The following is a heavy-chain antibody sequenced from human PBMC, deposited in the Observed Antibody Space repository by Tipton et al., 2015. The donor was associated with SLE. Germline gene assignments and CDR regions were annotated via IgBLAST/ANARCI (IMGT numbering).Heavy chain of an antibody. CDR3: ARRHSSGPFDS. V-gene: IGHV4-39*07. D-gene: IGHD6-25*01. J-gene: IGHJ4*02. CDR1: DGSIRSTNYY. CDR2: IFYTGST. Sequence: LRLSCTVSDGSIRSTNYYWGWIRQPPGKGLEWIGSIFYTGSTYYNPSLKSRVSFSIDTSKHQFSLKLNSVTAADTAVYYCARRHSSGPFDSSGQGSLFTDSS.